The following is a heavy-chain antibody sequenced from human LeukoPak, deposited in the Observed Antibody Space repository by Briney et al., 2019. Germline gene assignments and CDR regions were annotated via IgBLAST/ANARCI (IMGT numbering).Heavy chain of an antibody. Sequence: SVKVSCKASGGTFNSYAINWVRQAPRQGLEWMGGSIPMFGTTNFAPRFQGRVTITAGEFTNTPYMELTSLQSEHTAVYYCARGTTVNTTVLVPNDAFDIWGQGTMVTVSS. CDR2: SIPMFGTT. CDR1: GGTFNSYA. V-gene: IGHV1-69*13. CDR3: ARGTTVNTTVLVPNDAFDI. J-gene: IGHJ3*02. D-gene: IGHD4-17*01.